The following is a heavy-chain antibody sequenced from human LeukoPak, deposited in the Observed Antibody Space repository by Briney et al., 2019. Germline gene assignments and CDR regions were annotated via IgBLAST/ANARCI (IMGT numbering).Heavy chain of an antibody. CDR3: ARDEGPRYYYGSGSYYNRGWFDP. V-gene: IGHV1-46*01. J-gene: IGHJ5*02. Sequence: ASVKVSCTASGYTFTSYYMHWVRQTPGQGLEWMRIINPSGGSTSYAQKFQGRVTMTRDTSTSTVYMELSSLRSEDTAVYYCARDEGPRYYYGSGSYYNRGWFDPWGQGTLVTVSS. CDR1: GYTFTSYY. D-gene: IGHD3-10*01. CDR2: INPSGGST.